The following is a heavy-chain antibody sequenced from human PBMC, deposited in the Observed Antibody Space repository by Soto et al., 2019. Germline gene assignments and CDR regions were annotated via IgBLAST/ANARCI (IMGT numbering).Heavy chain of an antibody. V-gene: IGHV3-23*01. CDR3: AKDFIANNGVWEAFDM. J-gene: IGHJ3*02. CDR1: GFTFSSYA. D-gene: IGHD2-8*01. CDR2: LGGSGGDR. Sequence: GGSLRLSCAASGFTFSSYAMSWVRQAPGKGLQWVSGLGGSGGDRNYADSVRGRFTVSRDNSKNTLYLQMNNLRDEDTAVYYCAKDFIANNGVWEAFDMWGRGTEVTVSS.